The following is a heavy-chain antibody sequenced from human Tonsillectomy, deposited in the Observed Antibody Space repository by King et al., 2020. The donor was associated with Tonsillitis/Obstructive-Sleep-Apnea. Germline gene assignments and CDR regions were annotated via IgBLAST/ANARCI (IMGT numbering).Heavy chain of an antibody. CDR1: GFTFSSYW. CDR2: INNDVTIT. V-gene: IGHV3-74*01. CDR3: ARGGYCSSTSCYSVAFDI. Sequence: VQLVESGGGLVQPGGSLRLSCAASGFTFSSYWMHWVRQAPGKGLVWVSRINNDVTITSYADSVKGRFTIPRDNAKNTVYLQMNRKRAEDTTVDYWARGGYCSSTSCYSVAFDIWGQGTRVTVSS. D-gene: IGHD2-2*01. J-gene: IGHJ3*02.